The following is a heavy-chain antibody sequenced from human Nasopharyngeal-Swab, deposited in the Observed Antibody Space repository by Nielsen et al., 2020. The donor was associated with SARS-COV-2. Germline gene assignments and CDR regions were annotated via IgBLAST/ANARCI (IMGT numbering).Heavy chain of an antibody. V-gene: IGHV3-33*01. J-gene: IGHJ4*02. CDR3: ARHVGITMIVVVIAEIDY. CDR2: IWYDGSNK. D-gene: IGHD3-22*01. Sequence: GESLKISCAASGFTFSSYGMHWVRQAPGKGLEWVAVIWYDGSNKYYADSVKGRFTISRDNSKNTLYLQMNSLRAEDTAVYYCARHVGITMIVVVIAEIDYWGQGTLVTVSS. CDR1: GFTFSSYG.